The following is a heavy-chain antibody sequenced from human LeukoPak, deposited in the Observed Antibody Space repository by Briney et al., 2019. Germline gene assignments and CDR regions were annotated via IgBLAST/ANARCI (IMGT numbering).Heavy chain of an antibody. CDR2: ISGSGGST. J-gene: IGHJ4*02. CDR1: GFSFSNYA. V-gene: IGHV3-23*01. Sequence: GGSLRLSCAASGFSFSNYAMSWVRQARGKGLEWVSAISGSGGSTFYADSVKGRFTISRDNSKNTLYLQMNSLRPEDTAVYYCANGPHYNILTGFYKVRSHLDYWGQGTLVTVSS. D-gene: IGHD3-9*01. CDR3: ANGPHYNILTGFYKVRSHLDY.